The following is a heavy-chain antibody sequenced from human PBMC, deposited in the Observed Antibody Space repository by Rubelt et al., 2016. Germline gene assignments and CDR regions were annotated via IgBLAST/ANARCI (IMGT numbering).Heavy chain of an antibody. CDR3: ARGGSGGSPFDY. CDR2: IWYDGSNK. J-gene: IGHJ4*02. Sequence: QVQLVESGGGVVQPGRSLRLSCAASGFTFSSYGMHWVRQAPGKGLEWVAVIWYDGSNKYYADSVKGRFTISRGNSKNTLYLQMNSLRAEDTAVYYCARGGSGGSPFDYWGQGTLVTVSS. D-gene: IGHD2-15*01. V-gene: IGHV3-33*01. CDR1: GFTFSSYG.